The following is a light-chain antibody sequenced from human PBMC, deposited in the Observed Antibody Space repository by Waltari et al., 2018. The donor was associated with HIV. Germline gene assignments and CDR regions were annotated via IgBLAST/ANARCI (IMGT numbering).Light chain of an antibody. CDR2: SNT. V-gene: IGLV1-47*01. CDR3: AAWGDSLTSYV. CDR1: SPNIGSNY. Sequence: QSVLTQPPSASATPGQRVTISCSGCSPNIGSNYVYWYQQLPGPAPKPLIHSNTQRPSGVPDRFSGSKSGTSASLAISGLRSEDEADYYCAAWGDSLTSYVFGTGTKVTVL. J-gene: IGLJ1*01.